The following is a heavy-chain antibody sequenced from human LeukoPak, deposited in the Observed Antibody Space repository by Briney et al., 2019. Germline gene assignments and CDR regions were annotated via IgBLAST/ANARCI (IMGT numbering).Heavy chain of an antibody. CDR3: ATVKTAYNWNSGAFDI. Sequence: ASVKVSCKVSGYTLTELSMHWVRQAPGKGLEWMGGFDPEDGETIYAQKFQGRVTVTEDTSTDTAYMELSSLRSEDTAVYCCATVKTAYNWNSGAFDIWGQGTMVTVSS. CDR1: GYTLTELS. V-gene: IGHV1-24*01. J-gene: IGHJ3*02. D-gene: IGHD1-1*01. CDR2: FDPEDGET.